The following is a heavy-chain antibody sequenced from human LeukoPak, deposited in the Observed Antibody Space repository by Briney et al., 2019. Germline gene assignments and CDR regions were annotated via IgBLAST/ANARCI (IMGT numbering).Heavy chain of an antibody. V-gene: IGHV4-59*01. D-gene: IGHD2-2*01. J-gene: IGHJ5*02. CDR2: IYYSGST. CDR1: GGSISSYY. CDR3: ARASIVVVPAAEYNWFDP. Sequence: SETLSLTCTVSGGSISSYYWSWIRQPPGKGLEWIGYIYYSGSTNYNPSLKSRVTISVDTSKNQFSLQLSSVTAADTAVYYCARASIVVVPAAEYNWFDPWGQGTLVTVSS.